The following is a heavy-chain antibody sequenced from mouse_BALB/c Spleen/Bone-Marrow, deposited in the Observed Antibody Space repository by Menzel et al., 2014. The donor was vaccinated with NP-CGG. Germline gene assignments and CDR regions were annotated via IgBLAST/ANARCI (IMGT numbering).Heavy chain of an antibody. D-gene: IGHD2-3*01. J-gene: IGHJ4*01. V-gene: IGHV14-4*02. CDR3: NSCLCDAYPLSAMDY. Sequence: EVKLKESGADLVRPGASVKLSCTASGFNIEDYYIHWVKQRPEQGLEWIGWIDPENGDPEYAPKFQGKATMTADTSSNAAYLPLTSLTSGLTAVYSCNSCLCDAYPLSAMDYWGQGTSVTVSS. CDR2: IDPENGDP. CDR1: GFNIEDYY.